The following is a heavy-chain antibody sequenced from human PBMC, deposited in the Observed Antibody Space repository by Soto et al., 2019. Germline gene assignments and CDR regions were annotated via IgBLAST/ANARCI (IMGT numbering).Heavy chain of an antibody. V-gene: IGHV3-9*01. CDR1: GFTFDDYA. CDR2: ISWNSGSI. J-gene: IGHJ4*02. CDR3: AKDIYAGYSSGWYDY. Sequence: PGGSLRLSCAASGFTFDDYAMHWVRQAPGKGLEWVSGISWNSGSIGYADSVKGRFTIYRDNAKNSLYLQMNSMRAEDTALYYCAKDIYAGYSSGWYDYWGQGTLGTVSS. D-gene: IGHD6-19*01.